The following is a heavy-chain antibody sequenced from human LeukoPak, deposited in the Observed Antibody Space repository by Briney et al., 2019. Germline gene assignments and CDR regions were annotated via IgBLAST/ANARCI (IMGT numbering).Heavy chain of an antibody. J-gene: IGHJ4*02. Sequence: GGSLRLSCAAAGFTFSSYEMNWVRQAPGKGLEWVSYISSSSNTMYYADSVKGRFTISRDNAKNSLYLQMNSLRDEDTAVYYCARAFDYWGQGTLVAVSS. V-gene: IGHV3-48*03. CDR3: ARAFDY. CDR1: GFTFSSYE. CDR2: ISSSSNTM.